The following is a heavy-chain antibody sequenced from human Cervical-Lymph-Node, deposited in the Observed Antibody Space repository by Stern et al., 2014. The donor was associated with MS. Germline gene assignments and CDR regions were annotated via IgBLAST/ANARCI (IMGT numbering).Heavy chain of an antibody. CDR1: GGSISSYY. CDR3: ARGVLGFGEFPYGMDV. J-gene: IGHJ6*02. V-gene: IGHV4-4*07. CDR2: INTVGST. D-gene: IGHD3-10*01. Sequence: QVQLQESGPGKVKPSETLSLTCSVSGGSISSYYCSWVRQPAGKGLEWIGRINTVGSTTFNPSLRSRLTMSVDTSKTQFSLKLKSVTAADTAVYYCARGVLGFGEFPYGMDVWGQGTTVTVSS.